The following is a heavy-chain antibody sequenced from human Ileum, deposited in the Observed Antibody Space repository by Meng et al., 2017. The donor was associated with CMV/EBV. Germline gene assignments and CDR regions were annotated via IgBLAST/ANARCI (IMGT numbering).Heavy chain of an antibody. J-gene: IGHJ4*02. CDR3: ARGVEATYYDFWSGYSEQKTLDY. CDR1: Y. V-gene: IGHV4-34*01. D-gene: IGHD3-3*01. CDR2: IHPSGRT. Sequence: YWSWLRQPPGKGLEWIGEIHPSGRTNYNPSLKSRVTISVDTSKNQFSLKLSSVTAADTAVYYCARGVEATYYDFWSGYSEQKTLDYWGQGTLVTVSS.